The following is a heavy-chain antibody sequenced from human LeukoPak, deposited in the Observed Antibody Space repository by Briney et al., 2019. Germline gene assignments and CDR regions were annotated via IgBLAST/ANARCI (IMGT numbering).Heavy chain of an antibody. CDR1: GGSISSYY. CDR3: VGSGITIFGVVNSLDY. D-gene: IGHD3-3*01. J-gene: IGHJ4*02. Sequence: SETLSLTCTVSGGSISSYYWSWIRQPPGKGLEWIGYIYYSGSTNYDPSLKSRVTISVDTSKNQFSLKLSSVTAADTAVYYCVGSGITIFGVVNSLDYWGQGTLVTVSS. V-gene: IGHV4-59*12. CDR2: IYYSGST.